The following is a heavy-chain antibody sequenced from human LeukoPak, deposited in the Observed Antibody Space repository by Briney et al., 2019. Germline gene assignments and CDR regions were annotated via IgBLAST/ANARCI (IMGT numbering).Heavy chain of an antibody. CDR2: LYNSGST. Sequence: MASETLSLTCTVSGGSISGYYWSWIRQPPGEGLEWIGYLYNSGSTNYNPSLKSRVTISVDTSKNQFSLKLSSVTAADTAVYYCARHFGSSGWYRYFDLWGRGTLVTVSS. V-gene: IGHV4-59*08. CDR1: GGSISGYY. J-gene: IGHJ2*01. CDR3: ARHFGSSGWYRYFDL. D-gene: IGHD6-19*01.